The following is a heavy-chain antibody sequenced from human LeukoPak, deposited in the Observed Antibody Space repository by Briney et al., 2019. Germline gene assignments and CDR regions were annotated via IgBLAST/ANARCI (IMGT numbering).Heavy chain of an antibody. CDR3: ARDFSANYYDSSGYYYVAFDI. D-gene: IGHD3-22*01. V-gene: IGHV1-2*02. CDR2: INPNSGGT. J-gene: IGHJ3*02. Sequence: ASVKVSCKASGYTFTGYYMHWVRQAPGQGLEWTGWINPNSGGTNYAQKFQGRVTMTRDTSISTAYMELSRLRSDDTAVYYCARDFSANYYDSSGYYYVAFDIWGQGTMVTVSS. CDR1: GYTFTGYY.